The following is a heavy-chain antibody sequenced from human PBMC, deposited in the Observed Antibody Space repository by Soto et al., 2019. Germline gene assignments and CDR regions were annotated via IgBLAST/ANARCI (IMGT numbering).Heavy chain of an antibody. Sequence: GASVKVSCKAAGYTFTNYGISWVRQAPGQGLEWMGWIVTYNGNTQSTQKLQGRVTMTTDTSTSTAYMELRSLRSDDTAVYYCARVWIWRVAGLNASAIRGQGTMVPVSS. V-gene: IGHV1-18*01. CDR2: IVTYNGNT. D-gene: IGHD6-19*01. CDR1: GYTFTNYG. J-gene: IGHJ3*02. CDR3: ARVWIWRVAGLNASAI.